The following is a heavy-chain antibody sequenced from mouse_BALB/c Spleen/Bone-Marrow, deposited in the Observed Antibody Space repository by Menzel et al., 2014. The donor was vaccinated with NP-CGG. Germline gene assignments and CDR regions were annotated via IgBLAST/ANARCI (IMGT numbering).Heavy chain of an antibody. Sequence: VQRVESGAELAKPGASVKMSCKASDYTFTSYWMHWVKQRPGQGLEWIGYINPSTGYTAYNQKFKDKATLTADKSSSTAYMQLSSLTSEDSAVYYCARSGFDYWGQGTTFTVSS. V-gene: IGHV1-7*01. CDR1: DYTFTSYW. D-gene: IGHD4-1*01. J-gene: IGHJ2*01. CDR2: INPSTGYT. CDR3: ARSGFDY.